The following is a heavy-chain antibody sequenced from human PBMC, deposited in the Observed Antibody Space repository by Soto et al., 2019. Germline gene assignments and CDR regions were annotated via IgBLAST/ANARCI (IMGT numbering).Heavy chain of an antibody. D-gene: IGHD6-19*01. CDR1: GDSVSGNSAA. CDR2: TYYRSRWYN. J-gene: IGHJ4*02. CDR3: AREVPDYVSSDSYLDY. Sequence: SQTLSLTCAISGDSVSGNSAAWNWIRQSPSRGLEWLGRTYYRSRWYNDYAVSVKSRITVTPDTSKNQFSLHLNSVTPEDTAVYYCAREVPDYVSSDSYLDYWGQGALVTVSS. V-gene: IGHV6-1*01.